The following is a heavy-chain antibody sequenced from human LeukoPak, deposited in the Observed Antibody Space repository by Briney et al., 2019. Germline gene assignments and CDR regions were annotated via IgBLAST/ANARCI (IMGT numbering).Heavy chain of an antibody. D-gene: IGHD2-2*01. CDR3: ARNGRQLLFDRNWFDP. CDR2: ISAYNGNT. CDR1: GYTFTSYG. J-gene: IGHJ5*02. V-gene: IGHV1-18*01. Sequence: ASVKVSCKASGYTFTSYGISWVRQAPGQGLEWMGWISAYNGNTNYAQKLQGRVTMTTDTSTSTAYMELGSLRSDDTAVYYCARNGRQLLFDRNWFDPWGQGTLVTVSS.